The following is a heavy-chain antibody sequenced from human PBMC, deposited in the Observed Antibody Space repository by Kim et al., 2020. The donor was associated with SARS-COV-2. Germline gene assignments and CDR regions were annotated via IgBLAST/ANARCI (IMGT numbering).Heavy chain of an antibody. J-gene: IGHJ6*02. Sequence: GGSLRLSCAASGFTFGDYAMHWVRQAPGKGLEWVSGISWNSGSIGYADSVKGRFTISRDNAKNSLYLQMNSLRAEDTALYYCAKDIALLYSSGWRGYYYYGMDVWGQGTTVTVSS. D-gene: IGHD6-19*01. CDR1: GFTFGDYA. CDR2: ISWNSGSI. CDR3: AKDIALLYSSGWRGYYYYGMDV. V-gene: IGHV3-9*01.